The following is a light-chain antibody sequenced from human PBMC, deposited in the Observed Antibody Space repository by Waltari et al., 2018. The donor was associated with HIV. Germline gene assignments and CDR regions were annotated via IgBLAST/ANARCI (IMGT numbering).Light chain of an antibody. J-gene: IGKJ1*01. V-gene: IGKV1-39*01. CDR1: QSFTNY. Sequence: DIQMTQSPSSLSASVGDRVTITCRASQSFTNYLNWYQQKPGKAPKLLIYTASSLQSGVPSRFSGNGSGTDFTLTISSLQPEDFATYYCQQSYSNPRTFGHGTKVEIK. CDR3: QQSYSNPRT. CDR2: TAS.